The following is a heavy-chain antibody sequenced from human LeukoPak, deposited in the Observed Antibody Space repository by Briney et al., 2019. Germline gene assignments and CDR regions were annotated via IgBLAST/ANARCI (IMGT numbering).Heavy chain of an antibody. CDR3: ARNRDGYIYYFDY. Sequence: GGPLRLSCAACGFTFSRYWMSWVRQAPGKGVAGVANIKQDGSEKYYVDSVKGRFTISRDNAKNSLYLQMNSLIAEDTAVYYCARNRDGYIYYFDYWGQGTLVTVSS. CDR1: GFTFSRYW. D-gene: IGHD5-24*01. J-gene: IGHJ4*02. CDR2: IKQDGSEK. V-gene: IGHV3-7*01.